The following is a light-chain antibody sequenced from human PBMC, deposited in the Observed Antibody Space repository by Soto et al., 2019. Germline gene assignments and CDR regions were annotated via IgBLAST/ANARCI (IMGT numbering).Light chain of an antibody. V-gene: IGKV3-20*01. CDR3: QQYGRSPPFA. CDR1: QSVSSNY. Sequence: EIVLTQSPGTLSLSPGERATLSCRASQSVSSNYIAWYQQNPGQAPRLLIYGASTRATGIPDRFSGSGSGTDFTLTISRLEPEDFAVYFCQQYGRSPPFAFGQGTKVESK. J-gene: IGKJ2*01. CDR2: GAS.